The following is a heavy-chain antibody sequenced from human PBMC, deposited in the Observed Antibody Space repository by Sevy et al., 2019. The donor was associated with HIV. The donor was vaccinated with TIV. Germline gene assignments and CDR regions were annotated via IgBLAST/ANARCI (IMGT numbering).Heavy chain of an antibody. CDR2: IKQDGSGK. CDR1: GFTFSSYW. V-gene: IGHV3-7*01. J-gene: IGHJ5*02. CDR3: ATSGGET. Sequence: GGSLRLSCAASGFTFSSYWMNWIRQAPGKGLEGVANIKQDGSGKYYVDSVKGRFTISRDNAKNSLYLEMNTLRAEDTAVYYCATSGGETWGQGTLVTVSS. D-gene: IGHD3-16*01.